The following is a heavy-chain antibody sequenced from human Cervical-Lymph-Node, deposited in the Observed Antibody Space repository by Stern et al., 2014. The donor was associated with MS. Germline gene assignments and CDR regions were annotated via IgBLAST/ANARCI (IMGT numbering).Heavy chain of an antibody. Sequence: EMQLVESGGGVIQPGGSLRLSCTASGFTVSRVYMTWVRQAPGQGLGWVSLITNVGSTFYTDSVKGRFTISRDDSKNTVYLHMTSLRAEDTAMYYCARDTSSPERSDWWGQGTLVTVSS. J-gene: IGHJ4*02. CDR2: ITNVGST. V-gene: IGHV3-53*01. D-gene: IGHD1-1*01. CDR1: GFTVSRVY. CDR3: ARDTSSPERSDW.